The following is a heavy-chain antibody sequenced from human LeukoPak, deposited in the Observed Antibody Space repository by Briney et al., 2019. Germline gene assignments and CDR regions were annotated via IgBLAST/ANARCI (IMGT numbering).Heavy chain of an antibody. CDR3: ARDMEYHYDSSGYYSSYYYGMDV. Sequence: ASVKVSCKASGYTFTSYALHWVRQAPGQRLEWMGWINAGNGNTKYSQKFQGRVTITRDTSASTAYMELSSLRSEDTAVYYCARDMEYHYDSSGYYSSYYYGMDVWGQGTTVTVSS. CDR2: INAGNGNT. D-gene: IGHD3-22*01. J-gene: IGHJ6*02. CDR1: GYTFTSYA. V-gene: IGHV1-3*01.